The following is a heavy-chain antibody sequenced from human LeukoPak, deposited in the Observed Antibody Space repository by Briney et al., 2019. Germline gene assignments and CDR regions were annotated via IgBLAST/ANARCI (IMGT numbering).Heavy chain of an antibody. V-gene: IGHV3-48*03. CDR3: GRVLSGRDRVFDN. J-gene: IGHJ4*02. CDR2: IDSTGSTK. D-gene: IGHD1-26*01. CDR1: GFTFSRYE. Sequence: GGSLRLSCAAAGFTFSRYEMNWVRQTPGKGLEWVSYIDSTGSTKNYADSAKGRFTISRDNAKNSLYLQMNSLRAEDTAVYYCGRVLSGRDRVFDNWGQGTLVTVSS.